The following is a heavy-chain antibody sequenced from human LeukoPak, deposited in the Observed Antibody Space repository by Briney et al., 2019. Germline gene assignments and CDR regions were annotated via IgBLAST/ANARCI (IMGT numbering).Heavy chain of an antibody. J-gene: IGHJ4*02. CDR2: IYYSGST. CDR1: GGSISSGDYY. Sequence: SETLSLTCTVSGGSISSGDYYWSWIRQPPGKGLEWIGYIYYSGSTNYNPSLKSRVTISVDTSENQFSLKLSSVTAADTAVYYCAGDTANFDYWGQGTLVTVSS. CDR3: AGDTANFDY. D-gene: IGHD5-18*01. V-gene: IGHV4-61*08.